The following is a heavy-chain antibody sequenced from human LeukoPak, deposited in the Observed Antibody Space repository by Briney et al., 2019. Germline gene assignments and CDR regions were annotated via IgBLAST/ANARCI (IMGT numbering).Heavy chain of an antibody. CDR1: GFIFSDYY. CDR3: ARGRKAAVGVFDY. Sequence: NPGGSLRLSCVASGFIFSDYYMAWIRQAPEKGLEWLSYLSSSGTTIYYADSVKGRFTISRDNAKNSLYLQMNSLRAEDTAVYYCARGRKAAVGVFDYWGLGTLVTVSS. CDR2: LSSSGTTI. D-gene: IGHD6-19*01. V-gene: IGHV3-11*01. J-gene: IGHJ4*02.